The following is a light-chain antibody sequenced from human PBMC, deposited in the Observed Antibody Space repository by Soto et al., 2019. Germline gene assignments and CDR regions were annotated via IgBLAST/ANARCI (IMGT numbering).Light chain of an antibody. CDR2: GAS. CDR3: QQYGSSRGT. J-gene: IGKJ1*01. CDR1: QSVSSSY. Sequence: IVLTQSPGTLSFSPGEIATLSFRASQSVSSSYLAWYQQKPGQAPRLLIYGASSRATGIPDRFSGSGSGTDFTLTISRLEPEDFAVYYCQQYGSSRGTFGQGTKVDIK. V-gene: IGKV3-20*01.